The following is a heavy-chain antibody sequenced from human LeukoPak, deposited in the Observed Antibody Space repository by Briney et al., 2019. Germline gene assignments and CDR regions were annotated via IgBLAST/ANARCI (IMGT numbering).Heavy chain of an antibody. D-gene: IGHD6-13*01. CDR3: ARQRGLRSSWYPLDY. CDR2: IYYSGST. V-gene: IGHV4-59*01. J-gene: IGHJ4*02. Sequence: PSETLSLTCTVSGGSISSYYWSWIRQPPGKGLEWIGYIYYSGSTNYNPSLKSRVTISVDTSKNQFSLKLSSVTAADTAVYYCARQRGLRSSWYPLDYWGQGTLVTVSS. CDR1: GGSISSYY.